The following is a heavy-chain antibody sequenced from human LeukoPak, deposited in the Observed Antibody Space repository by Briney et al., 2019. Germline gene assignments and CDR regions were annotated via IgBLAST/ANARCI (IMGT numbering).Heavy chain of an antibody. D-gene: IGHD3-22*01. CDR2: IKRDGSEK. J-gene: IGHJ3*02. V-gene: IGHV3-7*01. CDR1: GFTSCSVW. Sequence: GGSLRLSCAASGFTSCSVWMSWVRQAPGKGREWVANIKRDGSEKNYVGSAKGRFTISRDNAKNSLYLQMNSLRAEDTAVYYCARDGSPITMIVNSGAFDIWGQGTMVTVSS. CDR3: ARDGSPITMIVNSGAFDI.